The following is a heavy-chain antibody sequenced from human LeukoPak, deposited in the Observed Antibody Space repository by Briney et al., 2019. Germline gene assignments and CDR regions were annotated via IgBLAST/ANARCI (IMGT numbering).Heavy chain of an antibody. V-gene: IGHV3-21*01. D-gene: IGHD4-17*01. J-gene: IGHJ4*02. CDR2: ISSSSLYI. CDR3: TRDITNGASPGDY. Sequence: GGSLRLSCTASGFTFRNYNMTWVRQAPGKGLEWVSSISSSSLYIYYTDSVKGRFTIFRDNTKDSVYLQMNSLRAEDTAVYYCTRDITNGASPGDYWGQGTLVTVSS. CDR1: GFTFRNYN.